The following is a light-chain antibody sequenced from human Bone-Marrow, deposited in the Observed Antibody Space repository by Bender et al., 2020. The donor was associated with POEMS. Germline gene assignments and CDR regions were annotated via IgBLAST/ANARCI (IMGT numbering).Light chain of an antibody. J-gene: IGLJ2*01. V-gene: IGLV2-14*03. CDR3: SSYTLTSTVI. Sequence: QSALTQPASVSGSPGQSITISCTGTSSDVGSYDYVSWYQQHPGKAPKLMIYDVSVRPSGVSDRFSGSKSGNTASLTISGLQAEDEADYYCSSYTLTSTVIFGGGTKLTVL. CDR2: DVS. CDR1: SSDVGSYDY.